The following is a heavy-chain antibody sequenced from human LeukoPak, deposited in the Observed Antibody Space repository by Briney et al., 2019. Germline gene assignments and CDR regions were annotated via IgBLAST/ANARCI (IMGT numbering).Heavy chain of an antibody. Sequence: SSETLSLTCTVSGSSVSSGSYYWSWIRQPPGKGLEWIGHIYYSGSTNYNPSLKSRVTVSVDRSKNQFFLNLSSVTAADTAVYYCARLLVGAAQLDNRGQGTLVTVSS. CDR1: GSSVSSGSYY. CDR3: ARLLVGAAQLDN. D-gene: IGHD1-26*01. V-gene: IGHV4-61*01. J-gene: IGHJ4*02. CDR2: IYYSGST.